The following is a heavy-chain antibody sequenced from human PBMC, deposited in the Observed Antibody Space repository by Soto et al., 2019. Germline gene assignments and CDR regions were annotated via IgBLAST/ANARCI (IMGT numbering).Heavy chain of an antibody. D-gene: IGHD5-12*01. CDR1: GGSFSGYY. CDR3: ARGSQGDIVATIWFSHFDY. V-gene: IGHV4-34*01. J-gene: IGHJ4*02. Sequence: QVQLQQWGAGLLKPSETLSLTCAVYGGSFSGYYWSWIRQPPGKGLEWIGEINHSGSTNYNPSLKSRVTISVDTSKNQFSLKLSSVTAADTAVYYCARGSQGDIVATIWFSHFDYWGQGTLVTVSS. CDR2: INHSGST.